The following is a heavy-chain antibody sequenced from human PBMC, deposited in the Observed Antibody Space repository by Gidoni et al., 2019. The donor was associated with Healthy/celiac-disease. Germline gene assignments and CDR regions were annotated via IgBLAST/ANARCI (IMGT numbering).Heavy chain of an antibody. Sequence: QVQLVQSGAEVKKPGASVKVSCKASGYTFTSYSMHGVRQAPGQGLEWMGWINPNSGGTNYAQKFQGRVTMTRDTSISTAYMELSRLRSDDTAVYYCARVTLGYCSGGSCDYYYYGMDVWGQGTTVTVSS. CDR1: GYTFTSYS. J-gene: IGHJ6*02. V-gene: IGHV1-2*02. CDR3: ARVTLGYCSGGSCDYYYYGMDV. D-gene: IGHD2-15*01. CDR2: INPNSGGT.